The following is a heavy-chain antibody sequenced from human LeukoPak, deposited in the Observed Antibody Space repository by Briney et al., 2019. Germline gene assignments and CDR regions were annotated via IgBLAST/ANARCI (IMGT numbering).Heavy chain of an antibody. V-gene: IGHV1-2*02. CDR1: GYTFTGYY. CDR2: INPNSGRT. D-gene: IGHD3-9*01. Sequence: ASVKVSCKASGYTFTGYYIHWVRQAPGQGLEWMGWINPNSGRTHYAPKFQGRVTLTTDTSITTAYMELSSLISGDTALYYCARDSSDILTGYYHFWGQGTLVTVSS. CDR3: ARDSSDILTGYYHF. J-gene: IGHJ4*02.